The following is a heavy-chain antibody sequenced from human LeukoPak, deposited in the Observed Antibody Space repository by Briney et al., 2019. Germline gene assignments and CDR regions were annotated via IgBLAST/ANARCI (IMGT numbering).Heavy chain of an antibody. CDR2: ISGSGGST. J-gene: IGHJ4*02. CDR1: GFTFSSYA. Sequence: PGGSLRLSCAASGFTFSSYAMSWVRQAPGKGLEWVSAISGSGGSTYYADSVKGRFTISRDNSKNTVYLQMNSLRPEDTAVYFCAKDRDSTGYYHDYWGQGNLVTVSS. V-gene: IGHV3-23*01. D-gene: IGHD3-22*01. CDR3: AKDRDSTGYYHDY.